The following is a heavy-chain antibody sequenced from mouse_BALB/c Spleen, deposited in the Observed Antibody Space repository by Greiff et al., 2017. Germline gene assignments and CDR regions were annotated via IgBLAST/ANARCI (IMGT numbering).Heavy chain of an antibody. CDR1: GYAFTNYL. V-gene: IGHV1-54*01. CDR3: VRGAMDY. CDR2: INPGSGGT. Sequence: QVQLQQSGAELVRPGPSVKVSCKASGYAFTNYLIEWVKQRPGQGLEWIGVINPGSGGTNYNEKFKGKVTLTADKSSSTAYMQLSSLTSDDSAVYFCVRGAMDYWGQGTSVTVSS. J-gene: IGHJ4*01.